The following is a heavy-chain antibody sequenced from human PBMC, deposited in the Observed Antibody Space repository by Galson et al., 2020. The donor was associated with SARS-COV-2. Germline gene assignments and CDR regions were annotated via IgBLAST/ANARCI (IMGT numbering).Heavy chain of an antibody. V-gene: IGHV4-31*03. Sequence: ETSETLSLTCTVSGGSISSGGYYWSWIRQHPGKGLEWIGYIYYSGSTYYNPSLKNRVTISVDTSKNQFSLKLSSVTAADTAVYYCARASRITIFGVVNHFDYWGQGTLVTVSS. CDR3: ARASRITIFGVVNHFDY. J-gene: IGHJ4*02. D-gene: IGHD3-3*01. CDR2: IYYSGST. CDR1: GGSISSGGYY.